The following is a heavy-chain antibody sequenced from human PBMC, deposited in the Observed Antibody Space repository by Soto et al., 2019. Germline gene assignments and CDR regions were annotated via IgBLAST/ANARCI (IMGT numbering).Heavy chain of an antibody. CDR2: INHSGST. CDR3: ARGWAPTYYDFWSGYYGIDP. CDR1: GGSFSGYY. D-gene: IGHD3-3*01. Sequence: SETLSLTCAVYGGSFSGYYWSWIRQPPGKGLEWIGEINHSGSTNYNPSLKSRVTISVDTSKNQFSLKLSSVTAADTAVYYCARGWAPTYYDFWSGYYGIDPWGQGTLVTASS. J-gene: IGHJ5*02. V-gene: IGHV4-34*01.